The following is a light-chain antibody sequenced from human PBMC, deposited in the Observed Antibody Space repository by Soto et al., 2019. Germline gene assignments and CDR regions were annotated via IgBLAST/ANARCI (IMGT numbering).Light chain of an antibody. J-gene: IGKJ1*01. CDR1: QSVNTN. CDR2: GAS. CDR3: QQYNNWPRT. Sequence: EILMTQSPATLSVSPGEGATLSCRASQSVNTNLAWYQQKPGQAPRLLIYGASTGATGIPARFSGSGSGTEFTLTNSSLQSEDFAVYYCQQYNNWPRTFGQGTKV. V-gene: IGKV3-15*01.